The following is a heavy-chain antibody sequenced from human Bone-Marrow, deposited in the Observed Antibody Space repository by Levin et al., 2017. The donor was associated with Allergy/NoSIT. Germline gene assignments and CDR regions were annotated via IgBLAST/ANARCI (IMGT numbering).Heavy chain of an antibody. CDR3: ATLQYGDYGNDY. Sequence: GASVKVSCAASGFTFSTYSMNWVRQAPGKGLEWVSAIQSSGYEYYADSVKGRFTTSRDNAKNSLYLQLDSLRAEDTAVYYCATLQYGDYGNDYWGQGTLVTVSS. V-gene: IGHV3-21*06. J-gene: IGHJ4*02. D-gene: IGHD4-17*01. CDR1: GFTFSTYS. CDR2: IQSSGYE.